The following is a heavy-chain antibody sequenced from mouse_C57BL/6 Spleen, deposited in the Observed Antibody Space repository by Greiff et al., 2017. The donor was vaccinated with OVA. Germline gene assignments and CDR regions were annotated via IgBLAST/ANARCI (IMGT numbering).Heavy chain of an antibody. V-gene: IGHV3-5*01. CDR1: GISITTGNYR. CDR3: ARDQNGGYDY. J-gene: IGHJ2*01. CDR2: IYYSGTI. D-gene: IGHD2-2*01. Sequence: VQLQQSGPGLVKPSQTVFLTCTVTGISITTGNYRWSWIRQFPGNKLEWIGYIYYSGTITYTPSLTSRTTITRDTPKNQFFLEMNSLTAEDTATYDCARDQNGGYDYWGQGTTLTVSS.